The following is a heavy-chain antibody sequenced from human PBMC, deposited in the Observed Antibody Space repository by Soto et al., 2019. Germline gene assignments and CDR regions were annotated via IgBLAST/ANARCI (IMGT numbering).Heavy chain of an antibody. Sequence: GESLKISCKGSGCSFTSYWIGWVRQMPGKGLEWMGIIYPGDSDIRYSPSFQGQVTISVDKSISTAYLQWSSLKASDTAMYYCARQWFGELGAFDIWGQGTKVTVTS. CDR3: ARQWFGELGAFDI. CDR1: GCSFTSYW. J-gene: IGHJ3*02. CDR2: IYPGDSDI. V-gene: IGHV5-51*01. D-gene: IGHD3-10*01.